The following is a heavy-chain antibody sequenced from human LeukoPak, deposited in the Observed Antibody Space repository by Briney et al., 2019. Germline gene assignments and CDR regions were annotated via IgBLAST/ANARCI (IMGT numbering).Heavy chain of an antibody. J-gene: IGHJ3*01. D-gene: IGHD2/OR15-2a*01. Sequence: PGGSLRLSCEASGFPFSSNWLSWVRQAPGKGLEWVATMNHDGSEAYYVDSMKGRFTISRDNAQKSLYLQMNSLRAEDTAVYYCASSDVTWGQGTMVTVSS. V-gene: IGHV3-7*01. CDR1: GFPFSSNW. CDR3: ASSDVT. CDR2: MNHDGSEA.